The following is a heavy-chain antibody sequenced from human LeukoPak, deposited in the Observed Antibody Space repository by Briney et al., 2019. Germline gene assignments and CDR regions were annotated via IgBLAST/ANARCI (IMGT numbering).Heavy chain of an antibody. J-gene: IGHJ3*02. CDR3: AKKWSGDYDSSGINDAFDI. D-gene: IGHD3-22*01. V-gene: IGHV3-30*02. CDR1: GFTFSSYA. Sequence: GGSLRLSCVGSGFTFSSYAMHWVRQAPGKGLEWVAFIRYAGSNKYYADSVKGRFIISRDNSKNTLYLQINSLRAEDTAVYYCAKKWSGDYDSSGINDAFDIWGQGTMVTVSS. CDR2: IRYAGSNK.